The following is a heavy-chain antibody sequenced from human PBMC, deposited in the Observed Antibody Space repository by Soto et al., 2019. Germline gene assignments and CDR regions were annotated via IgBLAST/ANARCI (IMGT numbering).Heavy chain of an antibody. J-gene: IGHJ5*02. D-gene: IGHD3-10*01. CDR2: IYYSGIT. Sequence: ETLSLTCTVTVGSISSYYWSWIRQPPGKGLEWIGYIYYSGITNYNPSLKSRVTISVDTSKNQFSLKLSSVTAADTAVYYCARSPRSMVRGWDWFDPWGQGTLVTVS. CDR3: ARSPRSMVRGWDWFDP. V-gene: IGHV4-59*01. CDR1: VGSISSYY.